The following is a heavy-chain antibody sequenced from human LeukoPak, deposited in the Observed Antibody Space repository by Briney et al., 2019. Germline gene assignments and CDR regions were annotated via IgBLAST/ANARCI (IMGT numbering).Heavy chain of an antibody. J-gene: IGHJ4*02. CDR3: ARVSSSSWYYFDY. Sequence: GGSLRLSCAASGFTFSSSAMSWVRQVPGKGLEWVSGISASGGSTYYADSVKGRFTISRDNAKNSLYLQMNSLRAEDTAVYYCARVSSSSWYYFDYWGQGTLVTVSS. CDR2: ISASGGST. CDR1: GFTFSSSA. D-gene: IGHD6-6*01. V-gene: IGHV3-23*01.